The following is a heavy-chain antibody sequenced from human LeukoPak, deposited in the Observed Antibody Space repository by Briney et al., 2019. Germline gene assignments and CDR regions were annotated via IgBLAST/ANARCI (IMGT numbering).Heavy chain of an antibody. V-gene: IGHV4-59*01. CDR1: GGSMSSYY. Sequence: SETLSLTCTVAGGSMSSYYWNWIRQPPGKGLEWIGYFHYSGSTNYNPSLKSRVTISVDTSKNQFSLKLTSVTAADTAVYYCARTTEGGYTYGYFYYYYMDVWGKGTTVTISS. J-gene: IGHJ6*03. D-gene: IGHD5-18*01. CDR2: FHYSGST. CDR3: ARTTEGGYTYGYFYYYYMDV.